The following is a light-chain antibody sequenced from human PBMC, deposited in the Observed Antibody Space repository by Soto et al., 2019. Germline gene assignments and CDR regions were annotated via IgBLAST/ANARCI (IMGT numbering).Light chain of an antibody. CDR1: QSLSSAY. V-gene: IGKV3-20*01. Sequence: EIVLTQSPDTLSLSPGERATLSCRASQSLSSAYLVWYQQKPGQAPRLLIYGASSRATGIPDRFSASGSGTDFTLTISRLESEDSAVYYCQHYGSSPGLTFGGGTRWIS. CDR2: GAS. J-gene: IGKJ4*01. CDR3: QHYGSSPGLT.